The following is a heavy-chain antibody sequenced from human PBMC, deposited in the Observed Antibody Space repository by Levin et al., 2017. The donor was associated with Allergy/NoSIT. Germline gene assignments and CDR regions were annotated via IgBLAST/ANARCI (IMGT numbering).Heavy chain of an antibody. CDR2: TYYRSKWYN. D-gene: IGHD5-18*01. V-gene: IGHV6-1*01. CDR1: GDSVSSNSAV. CDR3: ARAATGYSCGDFDY. J-gene: IGHJ4*02. Sequence: SETLSLTCAISGDSVSSNSAVWNWIRQSPSRGLEWPGRTYYRSKWYNDYAVSVKSRITINPDTSKNQFSLQLNSVTPEDTAVYYCARAATGYSCGDFDYWGQGTLVTVSS.